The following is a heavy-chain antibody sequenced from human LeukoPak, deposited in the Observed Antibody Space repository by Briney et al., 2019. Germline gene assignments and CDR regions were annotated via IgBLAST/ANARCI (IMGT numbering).Heavy chain of an antibody. CDR1: GYTFTSYA. CDR3: ARVELGYCSSTSCYYYYDSSGIDY. V-gene: IGHV1-3*01. CDR2: INAGNGNT. Sequence: ASVKVSCKASGYTFTSYAMHWVRQAPGQRLEWMGWINAGNGNTKYSQKFQGRVTITRDTSASTAYMELSSLRSEDTAVYCCARVELGYCSSTSCYYYYDSSGIDYWGQGTLVTVSS. J-gene: IGHJ4*02. D-gene: IGHD2-2*01.